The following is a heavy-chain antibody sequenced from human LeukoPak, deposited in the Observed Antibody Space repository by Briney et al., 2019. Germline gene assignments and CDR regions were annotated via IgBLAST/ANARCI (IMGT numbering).Heavy chain of an antibody. D-gene: IGHD3-9*01. J-gene: IGHJ4*02. CDR2: MNPNSGNT. CDR3: APVAPRYFDWLFRLDY. CDR1: GYTFTSYD. V-gene: IGHV1-8*03. Sequence: ASVKVSCKASGYTFTSYDINWVRQATGEGLEWMGWMNPNSGNTGYAQKFQGRVTITRNTSISTAYMELSSLRSEDTAVYYCAPVAPRYFDWLFRLDYWGQGTLLTVSS.